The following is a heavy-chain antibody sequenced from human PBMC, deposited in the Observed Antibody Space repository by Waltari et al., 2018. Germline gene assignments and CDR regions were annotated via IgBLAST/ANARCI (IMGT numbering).Heavy chain of an antibody. CDR3: ARGFLGNPPFDY. CDR1: GFTFSSYA. Sequence: EVQLLESGGGLVQPGGSLRLSCAASGFTFSSYAMSWVRQAPGKGLEWVSAISGSGGSTYYADSVKGRFTISRDNSKNTLYLQMNSLRSEDTAVYYCARGFLGNPPFDYWGQGTLVTVSS. CDR2: ISGSGGST. J-gene: IGHJ4*02. V-gene: IGHV3-23*01. D-gene: IGHD4-4*01.